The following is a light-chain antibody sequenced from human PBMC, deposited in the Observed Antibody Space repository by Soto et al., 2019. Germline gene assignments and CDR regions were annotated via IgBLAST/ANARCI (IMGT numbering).Light chain of an antibody. V-gene: IGKV1-5*03. CDR2: QAS. CDR3: QQYNAYSQA. CDR1: ESVSRS. Sequence: DIQMTQSPSTLSASVGDRVTITCRASESVSRSLAWYQQKPGRTPKLLTSQASTLETGVPSRFSGSGSGTEFTLTISSLQPDDFATYYCQQYNAYSQAFGQGTKVEIK. J-gene: IGKJ1*01.